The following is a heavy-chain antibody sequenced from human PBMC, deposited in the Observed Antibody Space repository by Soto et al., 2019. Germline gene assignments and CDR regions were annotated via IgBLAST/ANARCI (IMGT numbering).Heavy chain of an antibody. Sequence: ASVRVSCKASGYTFSSYYMRWVRQAPGQGLEWMGIINPSGGSTSYAQKFQGRVTMTRDTSTSTVYMELSSLRSEDTAVYYCARDIVVVPAALPRLYYYYGMDVWGQGTTVTVSS. CDR2: INPSGGST. CDR3: ARDIVVVPAALPRLYYYYGMDV. CDR1: GYTFSSYY. J-gene: IGHJ6*02. V-gene: IGHV1-46*01. D-gene: IGHD2-2*01.